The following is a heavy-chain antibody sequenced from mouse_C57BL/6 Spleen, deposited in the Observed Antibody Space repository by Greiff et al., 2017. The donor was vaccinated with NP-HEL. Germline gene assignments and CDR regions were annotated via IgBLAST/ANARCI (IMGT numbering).Heavy chain of an antibody. CDR3: ARGGAYYSNYVAMDY. J-gene: IGHJ4*01. CDR1: GYSITSGYY. CDR2: ISYDGSN. Sequence: EVQVVESGPGLVKPSQSLSLTCSVTGYSITSGYYWNWIRQFPGNKLEWMGYISYDGSNNYNPSLKNRISITRDTSKNQFFLKLNSVTTEDTATYYCARGGAYYSNYVAMDYWGQGTSVTVSS. D-gene: IGHD2-5*01. V-gene: IGHV3-6*01.